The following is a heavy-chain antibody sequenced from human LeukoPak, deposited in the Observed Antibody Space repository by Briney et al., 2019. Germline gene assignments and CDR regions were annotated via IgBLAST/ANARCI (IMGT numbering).Heavy chain of an antibody. J-gene: IGHJ4*02. CDR3: AKDFRRSSGWAGVDY. D-gene: IGHD6-19*01. Sequence: GGSLRLSCAASGFTFSSYGMHWVRQAPGKGLEWVAVISYDGSNKYYADSVKGRFTISRDNSKNTLYLQMNSLRAEDTAVYYCAKDFRRSSGWAGVDYWGQGTLVTVSS. CDR1: GFTFSSYG. V-gene: IGHV3-30*18. CDR2: ISYDGSNK.